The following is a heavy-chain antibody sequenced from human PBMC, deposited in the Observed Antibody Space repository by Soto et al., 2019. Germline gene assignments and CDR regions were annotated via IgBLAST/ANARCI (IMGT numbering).Heavy chain of an antibody. CDR3: ARDSGRYCSSTSCHGGAFDI. CDR2: ISSSSSTI. D-gene: IGHD2-2*01. J-gene: IGHJ3*02. V-gene: IGHV3-48*01. CDR1: GFTFSSYS. Sequence: PGGSLRLSCAASGFTFSSYSMNWVRQAPGKGLEWVSYISSSSSTIYYADSVKGRFTISRDNAKNSLYLQMNSLRAEDTAVYYCARDSGRYCSSTSCHGGAFDIWGQGTMVTVS.